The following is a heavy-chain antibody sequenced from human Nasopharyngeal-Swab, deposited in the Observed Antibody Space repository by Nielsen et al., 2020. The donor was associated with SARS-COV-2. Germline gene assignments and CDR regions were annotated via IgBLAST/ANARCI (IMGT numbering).Heavy chain of an antibody. Sequence: GESLKISCAASGFTFSSYGMHWVRQAPGKGLEWVASIWYDGSDKYYADSVKGRFTISRDNSKNTLYLRMNGLRAEDTAVYYCAKDGSSSPTYWGQGTLVTVSS. CDR3: AKDGSSSPTY. CDR2: IWYDGSDK. J-gene: IGHJ4*02. V-gene: IGHV3-33*06. D-gene: IGHD6-13*01. CDR1: GFTFSSYG.